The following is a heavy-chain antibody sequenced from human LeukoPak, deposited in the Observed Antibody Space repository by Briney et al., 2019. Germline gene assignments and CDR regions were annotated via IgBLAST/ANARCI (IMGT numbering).Heavy chain of an antibody. V-gene: IGHV3-23*01. CDR1: GFIFSSYD. Sequence: GGSLRLSCVGSGFIFSSYDMGWVRQAPGKGLEWVSSISRAGDRTYYEDSVKGRFTISRDNSRNTMYLQMNSLRADDTAVYYCARGESFAFDVWDQVTMVTVSS. CDR3: ARGESFAFDV. J-gene: IGHJ3*01. CDR2: ISRAGDRT.